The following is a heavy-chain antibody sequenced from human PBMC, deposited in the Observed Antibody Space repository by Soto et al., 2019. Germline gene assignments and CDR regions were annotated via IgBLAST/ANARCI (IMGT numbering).Heavy chain of an antibody. CDR2: IYYSGST. J-gene: IGHJ5*02. CDR3: ARMGRGELGDFWFDP. CDR1: VGSISSSSYY. D-gene: IGHD1-26*01. V-gene: IGHV4-39*01. Sequence: ETLSLTCTVSVGSISSSSYYWGWIRQPPGKGLEWIGSIYYSGSTYYNPSLKSRVTISVDTSKNQFSLKLSSVTAADTAVYYCARMGRGELGDFWFDPWGQGTLVTV.